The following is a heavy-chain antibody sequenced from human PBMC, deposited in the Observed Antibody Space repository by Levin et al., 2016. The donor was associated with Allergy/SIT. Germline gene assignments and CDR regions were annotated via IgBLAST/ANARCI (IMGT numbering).Heavy chain of an antibody. CDR2: IYYSGST. CDR3: AREGLVATTDAFDI. D-gene: IGHD5-12*01. Sequence: RQAPGKGLEWIGYIYYSGSTNYNPSLKSRVTISVDTSKNQFSLKLSSVTAADTAVYYCAREGLVATTDAFDIWGQGTMVTISS. V-gene: IGHV4-59*01. J-gene: IGHJ3*02.